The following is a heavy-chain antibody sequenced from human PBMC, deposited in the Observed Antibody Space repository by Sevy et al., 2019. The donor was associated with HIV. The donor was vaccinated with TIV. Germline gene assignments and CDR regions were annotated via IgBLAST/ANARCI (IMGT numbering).Heavy chain of an antibody. CDR3: ARDPGDYRPRRFDH. V-gene: IGHV3-21*01. D-gene: IGHD4-4*01. J-gene: IGHJ4*02. CDR1: GFTFTSYS. Sequence: GGSLRLSCAASGFTFTSYSMNWVRQAPGKGLEWVSSISSYSSYIYYADSVKGPFTITRDNAKNSLYLQMNSLRADDTAVYYCARDPGDYRPRRFDHWGQGILVTVSS. CDR2: ISSYSSYI.